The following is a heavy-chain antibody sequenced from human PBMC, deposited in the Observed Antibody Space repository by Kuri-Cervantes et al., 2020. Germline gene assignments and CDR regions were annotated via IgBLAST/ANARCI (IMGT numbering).Heavy chain of an antibody. CDR2: IKSKTDGGTT. V-gene: IGHV3-15*01. D-gene: IGHD4-23*01. CDR3: TNDYGGNSD. Sequence: SWIRQAPGKGLEWVGRIKSKTDGGTTDYAAPVKGRFTISRDDSKNTLYLQMNSLKTEDTAVYYCTNDYGGNSDWGQGTLVTVSS. J-gene: IGHJ4*02.